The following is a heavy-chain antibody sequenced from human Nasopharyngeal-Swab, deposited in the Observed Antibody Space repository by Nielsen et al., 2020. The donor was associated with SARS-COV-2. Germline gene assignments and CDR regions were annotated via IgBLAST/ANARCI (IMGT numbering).Heavy chain of an antibody. CDR1: GVSISSSSYY. Sequence: SETLSLTCTVSGVSISSSSYYWGWIRQPPGKGLEWIGSIYSSGSTYYNPSLKSRVTISVDTSKNQFSLKLSSVAAADTAVYYCARLLDYWGQGTLVTVSS. V-gene: IGHV4-39*01. CDR2: IYSSGST. J-gene: IGHJ4*02. CDR3: ARLLDY.